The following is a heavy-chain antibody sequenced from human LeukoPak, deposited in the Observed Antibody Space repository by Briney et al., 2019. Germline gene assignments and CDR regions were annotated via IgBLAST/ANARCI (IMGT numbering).Heavy chain of an antibody. D-gene: IGHD6-19*01. CDR2: INHSGST. CDR3: ARDSNSSGWKIDY. V-gene: IGHV4-39*07. Sequence: SETLSLTCTVSGGSINSGSYYWGWIRQPPGKGLEWIGEINHSGSTNYNPSLKSRVTISVDTSKNQFSLKLSSVTAADTAVYYCARDSNSSGWKIDYWGQGTLVTVSS. CDR1: GGSINSGSYY. J-gene: IGHJ4*02.